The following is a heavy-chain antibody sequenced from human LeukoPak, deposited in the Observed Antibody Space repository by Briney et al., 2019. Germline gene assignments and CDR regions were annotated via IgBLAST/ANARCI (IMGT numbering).Heavy chain of an antibody. CDR1: GFTFTDYP. CDR3: ARDQRFAFDY. V-gene: IGHV3-48*02. J-gene: IGHJ4*02. Sequence: GGSLRLSCAASGFTFTDYPMNWVRQAPGRGLEWVANIHTSAASAYNTNYADAVQGRVIITRDDAKKPLYLHMNGLRDDDTAVYYCARDQRFAFDYWGQGILVTVSS. CDR2: IHTSAASAYNT. D-gene: IGHD3-16*01.